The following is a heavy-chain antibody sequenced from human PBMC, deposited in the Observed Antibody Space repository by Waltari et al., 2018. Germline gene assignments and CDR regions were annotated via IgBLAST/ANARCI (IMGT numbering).Heavy chain of an antibody. CDR1: GFTVSSNY. CDR3: ARAPVQYSGGWYGGFDP. CDR2: SYGGGSR. D-gene: IGHD6-19*01. V-gene: IGHV3-66*02. Sequence: EVQLVESGGGLVQPGGSLRLSCAASGFTVSSNYMSWVRQAPGKGLEWVLVSYGGGSRDYEYSVKGRVTISRDNSKTPLYLQLNRLRAEATAGYYCARAPVQYSGGWYGGFDPWGQGTLVTVSS. J-gene: IGHJ5*02.